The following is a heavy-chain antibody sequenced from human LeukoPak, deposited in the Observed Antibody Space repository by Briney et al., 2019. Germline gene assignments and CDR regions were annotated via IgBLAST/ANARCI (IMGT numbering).Heavy chain of an antibody. J-gene: IGHJ5*02. D-gene: IGHD1-7*01. Sequence: ASVKVSCKASGYTFTGYYMHWVRQAPGQGLEWMGWINPNSGGTNYAQKFQGRVTMTRDTSISTAYMELSRLRSDDTAVYYCARERGQHGTTSYWFDPWGQGTLVTVSS. V-gene: IGHV1-2*02. CDR1: GYTFTGYY. CDR3: ARERGQHGTTSYWFDP. CDR2: INPNSGGT.